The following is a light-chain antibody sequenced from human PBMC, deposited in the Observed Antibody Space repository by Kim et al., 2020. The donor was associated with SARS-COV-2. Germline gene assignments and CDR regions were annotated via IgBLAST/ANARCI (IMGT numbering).Light chain of an antibody. CDR3: QQRGNWPLT. CDR1: QSVGSS. J-gene: IGKJ1*01. Sequence: EIVLTQSPGTLSLSPGERATLSCRASQSVGSSFAWYQQKPGQAPRLLIYDTFSRATGIPARFSASGSGTDFTLTISSLEPEDFAVYYWQQRGNWPLTFGQGTRVDIK. V-gene: IGKV3-11*01. CDR2: DTF.